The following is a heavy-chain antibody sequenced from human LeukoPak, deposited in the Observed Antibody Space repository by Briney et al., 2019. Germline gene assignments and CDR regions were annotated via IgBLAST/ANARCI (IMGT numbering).Heavy chain of an antibody. Sequence: ASVTVSCKASGYTFVGYYLHWVRQAPGQGLEWMAWIYPCTGNTHYAQTFQGRITVPRATSVTTTSRELSWLTSDDTARYYCAREYSAPEHWGQGTLVTVSS. CDR2: IYPCTGNT. CDR1: GYTFVGYY. D-gene: IGHD5-12*01. CDR3: AREYSAPEH. V-gene: IGHV1-2*02. J-gene: IGHJ4*02.